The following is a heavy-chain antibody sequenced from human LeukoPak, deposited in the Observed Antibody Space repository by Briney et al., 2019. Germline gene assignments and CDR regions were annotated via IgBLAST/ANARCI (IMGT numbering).Heavy chain of an antibody. J-gene: IGHJ3*02. CDR2: IYYSGST. V-gene: IGHV4-39*02. Sequence: SETLSLTCTVSGGSISGSSYYWGWIRQPPGKGLEWIGSIYYSGSTYYNPSLKSRVTISVDTSKNQFSLKLNSVTATDTAVYYCARVKCSGGSCGAFDIWGQGTMVTVSS. CDR3: ARVKCSGGSCGAFDI. D-gene: IGHD2-15*01. CDR1: GGSISGSSYY.